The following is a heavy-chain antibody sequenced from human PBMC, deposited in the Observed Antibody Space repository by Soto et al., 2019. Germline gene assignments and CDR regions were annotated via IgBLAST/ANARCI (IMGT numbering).Heavy chain of an antibody. CDR3: AKVRDRTGSGSIKSVIDS. Sequence: EVQLLESGGGLVQPGGSLRLSCAASGFTFSSYAMIWVRQAPGRGLEWVSGITGNGFGTYYADSVQGRFAISRDYSKNTLYLQMNRLRAEHTAVYFCAKVRDRTGSGSIKSVIDSWGQGTLVTVSS. CDR2: ITGNGFGT. V-gene: IGHV3-23*01. CDR1: GFTFSSYA. J-gene: IGHJ4*02. D-gene: IGHD3-10*01.